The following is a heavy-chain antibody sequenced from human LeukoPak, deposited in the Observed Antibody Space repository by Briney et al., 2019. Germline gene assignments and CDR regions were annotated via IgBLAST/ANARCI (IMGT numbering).Heavy chain of an antibody. J-gene: IGHJ4*02. D-gene: IGHD3-16*01. V-gene: IGHV4-39*01. Sequence: GSLRLSCAASGFIFSNYAMSWVRQAPGKGLEWIGSIYYSGSTYYNPSLKSRVTISVDTSKNQFSLKLRSVTAADTAVYYCARHFGAWGQGTLVTVSS. CDR1: GFIFSNYA. CDR2: IYYSGST. CDR3: ARHFGA.